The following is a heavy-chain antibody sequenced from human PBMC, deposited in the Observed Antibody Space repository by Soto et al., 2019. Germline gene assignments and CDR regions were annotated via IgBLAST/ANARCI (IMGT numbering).Heavy chain of an antibody. CDR3: ARDIRARGATPYYFDY. V-gene: IGHV3-9*01. CDR1: GFTFDDFA. Sequence: EVELVESGGGLVQPGESLRLSCVGSGFTFDDFAMHWVRQVPGKGLEWVSGISWDSLGSGYAESVEGRFTISRDNAKTSLYLHMNNLRSEDTALYFCARDIRARGATPYYFDYWGQGILVTVSS. CDR2: ISWDSLGS. J-gene: IGHJ4*02. D-gene: IGHD1-26*01.